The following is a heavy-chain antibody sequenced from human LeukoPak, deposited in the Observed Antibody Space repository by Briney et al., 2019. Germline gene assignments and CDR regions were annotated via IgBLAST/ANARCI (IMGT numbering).Heavy chain of an antibody. Sequence: SETLSLTCTVSGGSISSGDYYWSWIRQPPGKGLEWIRYIYYSGSTYYNPSLKTRVTISVDTSKNQFSLKLSSATAADTAVYYCASYLKYSSSGYYYYMDVWGKGTTVAVSS. CDR1: GGSISSGDYY. CDR3: ASYLKYSSSGYYYYMDV. J-gene: IGHJ6*03. V-gene: IGHV4-30-4*08. D-gene: IGHD6-6*01. CDR2: IYYSGST.